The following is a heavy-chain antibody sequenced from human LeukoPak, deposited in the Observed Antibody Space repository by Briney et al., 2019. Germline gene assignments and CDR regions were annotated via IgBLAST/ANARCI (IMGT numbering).Heavy chain of an antibody. CDR2: INHSGST. J-gene: IGHJ4*02. Sequence: KSSETLSLTCAVYGGSFSGYYWSWIRQPPGKGLEWIGEINHSGSTNYNPSLKSRVTISVDTSKNQFSLKLSSVTAADTAVYYCARVSRRAYYDFWSGYYYFDYWGQGTLVTVSS. CDR1: GGSFSGYY. CDR3: ARVSRRAYYDFWSGYYYFDY. D-gene: IGHD3-3*01. V-gene: IGHV4-34*01.